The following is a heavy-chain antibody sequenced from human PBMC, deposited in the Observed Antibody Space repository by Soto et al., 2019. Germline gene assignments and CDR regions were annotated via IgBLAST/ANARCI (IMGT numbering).Heavy chain of an antibody. CDR3: ARRGYSYGYFDY. D-gene: IGHD5-18*01. CDR1: GFRIDDYA. CDR2: ITWNSGSL. J-gene: IGHJ4*02. Sequence: EMQLVESGGGLVQPGRSLRLSCADSGFRIDDYAMHWVRQPPGKGLEWVSGITWNSGSLDYADSVKGRFTISRDNAKNSLYLQMNSLRAEDTALYYCARRGYSYGYFDYWGQGTLVTVSS. V-gene: IGHV3-9*01.